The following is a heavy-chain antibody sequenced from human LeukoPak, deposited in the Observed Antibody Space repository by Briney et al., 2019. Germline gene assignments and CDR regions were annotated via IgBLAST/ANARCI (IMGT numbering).Heavy chain of an antibody. D-gene: IGHD6-13*01. CDR2: ISTYNGDT. CDR3: ARGGVSSSWYRTPDY. V-gene: IGHV1-18*04. Sequence: ASVKVSCKASGYTFTSYYMHWVRQAPGQGLEWMGWISTYNGDTNYAQKLQGRVTMTTDTSTSTAYMDLRSLRSDDTAVYYCARGGVSSSWYRTPDYWGQGTLVTVSS. CDR1: GYTFTSYY. J-gene: IGHJ4*02.